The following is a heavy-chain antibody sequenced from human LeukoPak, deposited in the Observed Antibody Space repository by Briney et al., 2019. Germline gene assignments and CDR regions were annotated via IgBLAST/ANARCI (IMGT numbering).Heavy chain of an antibody. Sequence: PGGSLRLSCAASGFSFNSYTMNWVRQAPGKGLEWVSSISSSGTYIYYADSVKGRFTISRDNTKNSLYLEMSSLRAEDTAVYYCARGNDIVVVATAQAGNFDYWGQGTLVTVSS. J-gene: IGHJ4*02. V-gene: IGHV3-21*01. CDR1: GFSFNSYT. CDR3: ARGNDIVVVATAQAGNFDY. CDR2: ISSSGTYI. D-gene: IGHD2-2*01.